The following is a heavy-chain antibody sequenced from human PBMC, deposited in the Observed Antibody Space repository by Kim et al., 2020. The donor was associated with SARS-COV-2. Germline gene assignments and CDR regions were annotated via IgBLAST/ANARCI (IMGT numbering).Heavy chain of an antibody. CDR1: GFTFSNAW. Sequence: GGSLRLSCAASGFTFSNAWMSWVRQAPGKGLEWVGRIKSKTDGGTTGYAAPVKGRFTISRDDSKNTLYLQMNSLKTEDTAVYYCTTDRLRYGLLDWGQGTLVTVSS. J-gene: IGHJ4*02. CDR2: IKSKTDGGTT. D-gene: IGHD3-10*01. CDR3: TTDRLRYGLLD. V-gene: IGHV3-15*01.